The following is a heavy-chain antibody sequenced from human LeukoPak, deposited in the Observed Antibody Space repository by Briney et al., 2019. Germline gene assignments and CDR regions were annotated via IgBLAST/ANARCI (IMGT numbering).Heavy chain of an antibody. Sequence: GGSLRLSCAASGFTFSSYAMSWVRQAPGKGLEWVSGLSSSGGSTFYADSVKGRFTISRDNSKNTVYLQMNSLRGEDTAIYYCARGVTVTTDFWGQGTLVTVSS. CDR3: ARGVTVTTDF. CDR1: GFTFSSYA. J-gene: IGHJ4*02. V-gene: IGHV3-23*01. CDR2: LSSSGGST. D-gene: IGHD4-17*01.